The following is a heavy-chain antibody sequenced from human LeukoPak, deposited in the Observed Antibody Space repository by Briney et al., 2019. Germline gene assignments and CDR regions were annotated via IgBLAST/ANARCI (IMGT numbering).Heavy chain of an antibody. CDR2: ISSRNTYI. CDR1: GFTFSNYD. V-gene: IGHV3-21*06. D-gene: IGHD3-10*01. CDR3: ARDSAGGVYYFDY. Sequence: GGSLRLSCAASGFTFSNYDMNWVRQAPGKGLEWVSSISSRNTYIFYADSVKGRFTISRDNAKNSLYLQMNSLRAEDTAVYYCARDSAGGVYYFDYWGQGSLVTVSS. J-gene: IGHJ4*02.